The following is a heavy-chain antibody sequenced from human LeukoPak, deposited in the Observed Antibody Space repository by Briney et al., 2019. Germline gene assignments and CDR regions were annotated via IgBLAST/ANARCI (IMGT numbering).Heavy chain of an antibody. V-gene: IGHV3-53*05. CDR2: IYSGGST. CDR3: AREIVGATEGYFDY. D-gene: IGHD1-26*01. Sequence: GGSLRLSCAASGFTVSSNYMSWVRQAPGKGLEWVSVIYSGGSTYYADSVKGRFTISRDNSKNTLYLQMNSLRAEDTAVYYCAREIVGATEGYFDYWGQGTLVTVSS. J-gene: IGHJ4*02. CDR1: GFTVSSNY.